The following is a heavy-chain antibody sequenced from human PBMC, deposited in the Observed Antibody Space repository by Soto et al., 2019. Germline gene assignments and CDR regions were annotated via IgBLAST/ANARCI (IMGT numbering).Heavy chain of an antibody. J-gene: IGHJ6*02. D-gene: IGHD5-18*01. V-gene: IGHV1-8*01. CDR1: RYTFSSYD. Sequence: ASVKVSCKASRYTFSSYDINGVRQATGQGLEWMGWMNPKSANTGYAQNFQGRVTITADESTSTAYMELSSLRSEDTAVYYCARGDTAMVNLDYYYYYGMDVWGQGTTVTVSS. CDR3: ARGDTAMVNLDYYYYYGMDV. CDR2: MNPKSANT.